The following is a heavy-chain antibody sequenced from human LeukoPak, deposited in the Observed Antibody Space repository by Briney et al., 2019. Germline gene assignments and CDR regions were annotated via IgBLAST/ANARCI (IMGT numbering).Heavy chain of an antibody. V-gene: IGHV4-59*01. CDR1: GGSISSYY. D-gene: IGHD1-26*01. CDR2: IYYSGST. CDR3: ASSLASGSYFYYFDY. J-gene: IGHJ4*02. Sequence: SETLSLTCTVSGGSISSYYWSWIRQPPEKGLEWIGYIYYSGSTNYNPSLKSRVTISVDTSKNQFSLKLSSVTAADTAVYYCASSLASGSYFYYFDYWGQGTLVTVSS.